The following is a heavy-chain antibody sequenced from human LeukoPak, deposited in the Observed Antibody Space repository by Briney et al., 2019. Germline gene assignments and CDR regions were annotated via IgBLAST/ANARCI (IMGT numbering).Heavy chain of an antibody. D-gene: IGHD4-11*01. CDR2: IKQDGNGE. Sequence: GGSLRLSCAASGFTFSSYWMSWVRQAPGKGLVWVAHIKQDGNGENYGDSVKGRFTISRDNAKNSLYLQMNSLRAEDTAVYYCARVWGGLQTEWGRGTLVSVS. V-gene: IGHV3-7*01. CDR1: GFTFSSYW. CDR3: ARVWGGLQTE. J-gene: IGHJ4*02.